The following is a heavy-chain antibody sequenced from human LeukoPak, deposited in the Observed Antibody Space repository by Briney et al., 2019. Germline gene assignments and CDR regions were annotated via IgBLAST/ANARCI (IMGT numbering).Heavy chain of an antibody. D-gene: IGHD1-26*01. CDR1: GFTFSSYW. V-gene: IGHV3-74*01. J-gene: IGHJ4*02. CDR3: ARAPRGELEY. CDR2: IYSDGSNT. Sequence: GGSLRLSCAASGFTFSSYWMHWVRQAPGKGLVWVSRIYSDGSNTTYADSVKGRFTISRDNAKNTLYLQMNSLRAEDTAMYYCARAPRGELEYWGQGTLVTVSS.